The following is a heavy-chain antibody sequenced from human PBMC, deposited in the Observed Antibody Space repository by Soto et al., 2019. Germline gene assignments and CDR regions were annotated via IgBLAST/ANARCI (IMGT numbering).Heavy chain of an antibody. D-gene: IGHD1-1*01. CDR1: GGSISSYH. CDR3: AREMGDNWEYEAY. J-gene: IGHJ4*02. V-gene: IGHV4-4*07. Sequence: QVQLQESGPGLVKPLETLSLTCTVSGGSISSYHWIWIRQSAGKGLECIGRIYTSGNTHYKPSLNSRVTVSIDTSKNQFLLTVNSVTAADSAGYYCAREMGDNWEYEAYWCQGNPVTVSS. CDR2: IYTSGNT.